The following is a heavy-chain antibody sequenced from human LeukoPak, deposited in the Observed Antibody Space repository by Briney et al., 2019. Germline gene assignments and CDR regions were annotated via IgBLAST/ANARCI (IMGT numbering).Heavy chain of an antibody. D-gene: IGHD3-22*01. Sequence: PSETLSLTCTVSVGSISPYYWNWLRQPAGKGLEWVGRVYPSGTTNYNPSLKSRVTMSIDTSKNQFFLKLNSVTAADTAVYYCVRGHNYFDGSGYTYYFDYWGQGTLVTVSS. CDR3: VRGHNYFDGSGYTYYFDY. CDR1: VGSISPYY. J-gene: IGHJ4*02. V-gene: IGHV4-4*07. CDR2: VYPSGTT.